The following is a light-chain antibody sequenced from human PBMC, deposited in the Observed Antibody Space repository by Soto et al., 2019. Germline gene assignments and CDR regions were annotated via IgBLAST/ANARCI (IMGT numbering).Light chain of an antibody. CDR1: QSVSSN. CDR3: QQYNNWPRALT. V-gene: IGKV3-15*01. CDR2: GAS. Sequence: EIVMTQSPATLSVSPGERATLSCRASQSVSSNLAWYQQKPGQAPRLLIYGASTRATGIPARFSGSGSGTEFTLTISSLQSEDFAAYYCQQYNNWPRALTFGGGPKV. J-gene: IGKJ4*01.